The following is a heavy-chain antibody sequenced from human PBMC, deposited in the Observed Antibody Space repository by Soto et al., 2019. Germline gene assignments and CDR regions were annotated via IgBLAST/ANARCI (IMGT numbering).Heavy chain of an antibody. CDR2: INHSGST. V-gene: IGHV4-34*01. D-gene: IGHD3-9*01. CDR3: ARGLLRYFDWLPGRNWFDP. J-gene: IGHJ5*02. CDR1: GGSFSGYY. Sequence: PSETLSLTCAVYGGSFSGYYWSWIRQPPGKGLEWIGEINHSGSTNYNPSLKSRVTISVDTSKNQFSLKLSSVTAADTAVYYCARGLLRYFDWLPGRNWFDPWGQGTLVTVSS.